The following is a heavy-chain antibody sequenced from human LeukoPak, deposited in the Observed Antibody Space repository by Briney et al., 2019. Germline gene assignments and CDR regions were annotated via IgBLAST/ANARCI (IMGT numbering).Heavy chain of an antibody. CDR3: ARDLLNDEGSSYFFDQ. Sequence: PGGSLRLYCAASGFTFSSYSMNRVRQAPGQGLEWVSYISKSSDRIYHADSVKGRFTISRDNAKNSLYLQMDSLRAEDTAVYYCARDLLNDEGSSYFFDQWGQGTLVTVSS. D-gene: IGHD2-2*01. J-gene: IGHJ4*02. V-gene: IGHV3-48*04. CDR2: ISKSSDRI. CDR1: GFTFSSYS.